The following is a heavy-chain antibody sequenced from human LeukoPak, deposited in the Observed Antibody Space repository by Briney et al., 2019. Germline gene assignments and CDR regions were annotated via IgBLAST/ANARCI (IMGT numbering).Heavy chain of an antibody. D-gene: IGHD3-22*01. CDR2: IKQDGTEK. CDR3: ARAVTSYYDGSGYS. V-gene: IGHV3-7*04. CDR1: GFTFSSYS. Sequence: GGSLRLSCAASGFTFSSYSMNWVRQAPGRGLEWVANIKQDGTEKYYVDSVKGRFTISRDNAKNSLYLQMNGLRAEDTSVYYCARAVTSYYDGSGYSWGQGALVTVSS. J-gene: IGHJ4*02.